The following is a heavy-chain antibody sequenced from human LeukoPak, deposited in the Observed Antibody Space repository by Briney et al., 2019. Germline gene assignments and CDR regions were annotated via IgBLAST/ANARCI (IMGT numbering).Heavy chain of an antibody. CDR1: GFTFSDHF. CDR2: ISNSGSTI. D-gene: IGHD6-6*01. J-gene: IGHJ4*02. CDR3: AKDRGSSSRPYYFDY. V-gene: IGHV3-11*01. Sequence: PGGSLRLSCAASGFTFSDHFMSWIRQAPQKGLEWVSYISNSGSTIYYADSVKGRFTISRDNAKNSLYLQMNSLRAEDTAVYYCAKDRGSSSRPYYFDYWGQGTLVTVTS.